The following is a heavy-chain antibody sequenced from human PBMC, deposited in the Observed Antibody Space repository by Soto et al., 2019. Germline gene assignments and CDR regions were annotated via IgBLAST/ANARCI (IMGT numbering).Heavy chain of an antibody. J-gene: IGHJ6*02. V-gene: IGHV4-59*01. CDR2: IYYSGST. CDR1: GGSISSYY. D-gene: IGHD2-15*01. CDR3: AXLTGYCSGGSCFFAGMDV. Sequence: SETLSLTCTVSGGSISSYYWSWIRQPPGKGLEWIGYIYYSGSTNYNPSLKSRVTISVDTSKNQFSLKLSSVTAADTAVYYCAXLTGYCSGGSCFFAGMDVWGQGTTVTV.